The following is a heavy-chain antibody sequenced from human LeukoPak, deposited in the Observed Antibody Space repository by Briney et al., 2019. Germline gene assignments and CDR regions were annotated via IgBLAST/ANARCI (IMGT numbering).Heavy chain of an antibody. J-gene: IGHJ4*02. CDR2: ISGSGGSA. Sequence: GGSLRLSCAASGFTFNTYAMTWVRQAPGKGLEWVSAISGSGGSAFYADSVKGRFTISRDNSKNTLYLQMNSLRAEDTAAYYCAKGDYYDSSGFYPLDYWGQGTLVTVSS. CDR1: GFTFNTYA. CDR3: AKGDYYDSSGFYPLDY. V-gene: IGHV3-23*01. D-gene: IGHD3-22*01.